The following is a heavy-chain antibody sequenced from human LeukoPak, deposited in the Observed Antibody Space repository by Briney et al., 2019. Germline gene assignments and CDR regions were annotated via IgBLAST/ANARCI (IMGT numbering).Heavy chain of an antibody. Sequence: GASVKVSCKASGYTFTRYGINWVRQAPGQGLEWMGWISGYNGNTNYAQKFQGRVTMTTDTSTSTAYMELRSLRSDDTAVYYCAREYYYDSSGPNWFDPWGQGTLVTVSS. CDR2: ISGYNGNT. CDR3: AREYYYDSSGPNWFDP. V-gene: IGHV1-18*01. J-gene: IGHJ5*02. CDR1: GYTFTRYG. D-gene: IGHD3-22*01.